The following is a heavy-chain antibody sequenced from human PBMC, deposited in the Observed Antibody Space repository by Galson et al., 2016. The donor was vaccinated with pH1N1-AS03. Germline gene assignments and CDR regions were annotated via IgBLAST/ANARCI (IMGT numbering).Heavy chain of an antibody. CDR1: GFTFSTYA. V-gene: IGHV3-23*01. Sequence: SLRLSCAASGFTFSTYAMSWVRQAQGMGLEWVSSISASGGDTYYAASVKGRFTISRDNSRNTVSLQMNSLRAEDTAVYYCARDAPEAPVGASFDYWGQGTLVIVSS. CDR3: ARDAPEAPVGASFDY. D-gene: IGHD1-26*01. CDR2: ISASGGDT. J-gene: IGHJ4*02.